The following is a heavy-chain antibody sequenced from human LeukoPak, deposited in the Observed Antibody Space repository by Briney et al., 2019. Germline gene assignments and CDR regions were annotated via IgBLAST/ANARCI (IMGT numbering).Heavy chain of an antibody. CDR3: ARRIVGATRGYFDY. J-gene: IGHJ4*02. Sequence: GGSLRLSCAAFGFTFSSYSMNWVRQAPGKGLEWVSSISSSSSYIYYADSVKGRFTISRDNAKNSLYLQMNSLRAEDTAVYYCARRIVGATRGYFDYWGQGTLVTVSS. CDR1: GFTFSSYS. V-gene: IGHV3-21*01. CDR2: ISSSSSYI. D-gene: IGHD1-26*01.